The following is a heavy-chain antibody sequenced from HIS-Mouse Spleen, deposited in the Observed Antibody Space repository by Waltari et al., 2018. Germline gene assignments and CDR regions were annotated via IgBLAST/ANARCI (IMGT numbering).Heavy chain of an antibody. CDR3: ARMGPASGSYGDY. CDR2: INHSGST. J-gene: IGHJ4*02. Sequence: QVQLQQWGAGLLKPSETLSLTCAVYGGSFSGYYWSWIRQPPGKGPELIGEINHSGSTNYNPSLKSRVPISVDTSKNQFSLKLSSVTAADTAVYYCARMGPASGSYGDYWGQGTLVTVSS. D-gene: IGHD1-26*01. V-gene: IGHV4-34*01. CDR1: GGSFSGYY.